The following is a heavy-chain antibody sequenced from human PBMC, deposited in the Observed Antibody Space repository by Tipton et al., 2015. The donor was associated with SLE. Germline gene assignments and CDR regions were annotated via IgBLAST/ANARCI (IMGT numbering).Heavy chain of an antibody. CDR3: VSVVATGRPTTSFDH. J-gene: IGHJ4*02. V-gene: IGHV4-4*07. D-gene: IGHD2-21*02. CDR2: IYNSGST. CDR1: GGFISSYY. Sequence: LRLSCTVSGGFISSYYWSWIRQPAGKGLEWIGRIYNSGSTNTNPTLKSRVTMSVDTSKNQFSLKLSSVTAADTAVYYCVSVVATGRPTTSFDHWSRGTLVTVSS.